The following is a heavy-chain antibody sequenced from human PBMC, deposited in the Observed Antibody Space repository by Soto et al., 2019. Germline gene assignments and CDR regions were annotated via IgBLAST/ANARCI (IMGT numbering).Heavy chain of an antibody. CDR2: ISGSGGST. CDR3: AKRVQQC. CDR1: GFTFSIYG. J-gene: IGHJ4*02. Sequence: EAQLLESGGDLVQSGGSLRLSCAASGFTFSIYGMTWVRQAPGKGLEWVSAISGSGGSTYYADSVRGRFTISRDNSNNTLYLQMNSLRVEDTAVYYCAKRVQQCWGQGTLVTVSS. V-gene: IGHV3-23*01. D-gene: IGHD6-19*01.